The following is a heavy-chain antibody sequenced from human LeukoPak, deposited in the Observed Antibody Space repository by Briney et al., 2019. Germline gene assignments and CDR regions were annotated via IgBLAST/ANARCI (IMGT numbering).Heavy chain of an antibody. J-gene: IGHJ4*02. D-gene: IGHD1-26*01. CDR1: GGSNSSSNW. Sequence: SDTVSLTCALSGGSNSSSNWWSWVRQPPGKGLDWIGEIYNSGSTNYNPSLKSRGTISVDKSKNHFSLNLSAVTAAETAVYYCARDDSGTYAALDSWGQGALVTVSS. CDR2: IYNSGST. CDR3: ARDDSGTYAALDS. V-gene: IGHV4-4*02.